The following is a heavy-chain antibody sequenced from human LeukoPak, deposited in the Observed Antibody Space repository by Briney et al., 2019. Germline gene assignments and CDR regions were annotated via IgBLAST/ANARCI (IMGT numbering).Heavy chain of an antibody. J-gene: IGHJ4*02. Sequence: GASVKVSCTAAGSIFSSYGITGVRPARGQGLEWMGWISVYNGNTKSAQNLQGRVIMTTDTSTNTAYMELTSLRPDDTAVYYCARIAADGSGTNLYWGQGTQVTVSS. CDR2: ISVYNGNT. D-gene: IGHD3-10*01. CDR1: GSIFSSYG. CDR3: ARIAADGSGTNLY. V-gene: IGHV1-18*01.